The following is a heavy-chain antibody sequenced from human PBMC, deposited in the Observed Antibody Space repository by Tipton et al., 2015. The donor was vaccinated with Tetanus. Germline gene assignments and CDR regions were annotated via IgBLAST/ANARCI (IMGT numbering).Heavy chain of an antibody. CDR2: VHHSGST. Sequence: TLSLTCAVYGGSFSGHYWSWMRQPPGKGLEWIGEVHHSGSTKYNPSLKSRVTILADTSKDQFPLRLSSVTAADTALYYCAKHGDRDTIGHHFDYWTQGTLVTVSS. J-gene: IGHJ4*02. CDR3: AKHGDRDTIGHHFDY. D-gene: IGHD4-17*01. V-gene: IGHV4-34*01. CDR1: GGSFSGHY.